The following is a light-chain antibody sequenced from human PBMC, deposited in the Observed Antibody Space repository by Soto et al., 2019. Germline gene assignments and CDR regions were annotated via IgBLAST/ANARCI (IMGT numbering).Light chain of an antibody. CDR2: VAS. CDR1: QGIRND. Sequence: AIQMTQSPPFLSASVGDSLIITCRASQGIRNDLDWYQQKPGKAPKLLIYVASNLQSGVPSRFSGSGSDTEFTLTINSLQPEDFATYYCLQHYNYPWTFGQGTMVDIK. CDR3: LQHYNYPWT. J-gene: IGKJ1*01. V-gene: IGKV1-6*01.